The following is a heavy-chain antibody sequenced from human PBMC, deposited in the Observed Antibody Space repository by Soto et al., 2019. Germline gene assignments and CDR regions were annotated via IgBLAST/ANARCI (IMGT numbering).Heavy chain of an antibody. CDR3: AKTRGAMIYAISVYGMDV. Sequence: EVQLLESGGGFIHPGSLRLSCAASGFSFSSFAMNWVRQAPGKGLEWVSIISGSADSTFYADSVKGRFTISRDNSKSTLYLQINSLRAEDTAVYYCAKTRGAMIYAISVYGMDVWGQGTTVTVSS. V-gene: IGHV3-23*01. CDR2: ISGSADST. CDR1: GFSFSSFA. D-gene: IGHD2-8*01. J-gene: IGHJ6*02.